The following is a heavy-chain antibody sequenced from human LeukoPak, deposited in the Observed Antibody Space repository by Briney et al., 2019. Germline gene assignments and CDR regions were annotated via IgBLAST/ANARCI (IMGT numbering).Heavy chain of an antibody. Sequence: SETLSLTCTVSDGSVTSHSWNWIRQPPGKGLEWIGDIYGSGSPNYNPSLKSRVTISVDSSKNQFSLKLTSVTAADTAIYYCARVDSSGYHTFFDYWGQGTLVTVSS. CDR3: ARVDSSGYHTFFDY. CDR2: IYGSGSP. CDR1: DGSVTSHS. J-gene: IGHJ4*02. V-gene: IGHV4-59*02. D-gene: IGHD3-22*01.